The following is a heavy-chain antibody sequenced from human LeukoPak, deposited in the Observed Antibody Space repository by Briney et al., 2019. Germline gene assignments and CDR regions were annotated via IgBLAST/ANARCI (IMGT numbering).Heavy chain of an antibody. CDR3: ARASGSSWYDYFDY. J-gene: IGHJ4*02. D-gene: IGHD6-13*01. CDR2: INPNSGGR. Sequence: GASVKVSCKASGYTFTGYYMHWVRQAPGQGLEWMGWINPNSGGRNYAQKFQGWVTMTKDTSISTAYMELSRLRSDDTAVYYCARASGSSWYDYFDYWGQGTLVTVSS. CDR1: GYTFTGYY. V-gene: IGHV1-2*04.